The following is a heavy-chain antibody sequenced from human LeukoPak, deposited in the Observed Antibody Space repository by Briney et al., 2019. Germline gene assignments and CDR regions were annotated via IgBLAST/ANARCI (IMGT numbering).Heavy chain of an antibody. CDR1: GGSFSGYY. D-gene: IGHD3-3*01. J-gene: IGHJ5*02. Sequence: SETLSLTCAVYGGSFSGYYWSWIRQPPGKGLEWIGEINHSGSTNYNPSLKSRVTISVDTSKNQFSLKLSSVTAADTAVYYCARRRTIFNWFDPWGQGTLVTVSS. V-gene: IGHV4-34*01. CDR2: INHSGST. CDR3: ARRRTIFNWFDP.